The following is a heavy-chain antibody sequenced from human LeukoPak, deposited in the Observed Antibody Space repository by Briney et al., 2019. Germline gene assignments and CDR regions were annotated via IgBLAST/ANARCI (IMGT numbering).Heavy chain of an antibody. Sequence: ASVKVSCKASGYTFTGYYMHWVRQAPGQGLEWMGWINPNSGGTNYAQKFQGRVTMTRDMSTSTVYMELSSLRSEDTAVYYCARDQGGYSSGARGLESDAFDIWGQGTMVTVSS. V-gene: IGHV1-2*02. J-gene: IGHJ3*02. CDR3: ARDQGGYSSGARGLESDAFDI. CDR1: GYTFTGYY. CDR2: INPNSGGT. D-gene: IGHD6-19*01.